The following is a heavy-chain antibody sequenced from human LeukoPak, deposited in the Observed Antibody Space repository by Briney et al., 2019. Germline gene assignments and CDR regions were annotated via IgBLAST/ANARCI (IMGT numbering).Heavy chain of an antibody. CDR3: AKSSPRGYGAFDI. CDR1: GYSFTSYW. J-gene: IGHJ3*02. D-gene: IGHD2-15*01. CDR2: IYPGDSETIT. Sequence: GESLKISCKGSGYSFTSYWIGWVRQMPGKGLEWMGIIYPGDSETITRDSPSFQAQVTISADKSISTAFLQWSSLKASDTAMYYCAKSSPRGYGAFDIWGQGTMVTVSP. V-gene: IGHV5-51*01.